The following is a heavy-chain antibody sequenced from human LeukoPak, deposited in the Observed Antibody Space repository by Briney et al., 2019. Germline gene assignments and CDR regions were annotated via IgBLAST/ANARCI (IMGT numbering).Heavy chain of an antibody. J-gene: IGHJ3*02. CDR1: GFTFSSYW. CDR3: AKNGGNRDSSGYYGLGAFDI. D-gene: IGHD3-22*01. CDR2: INSDGSST. Sequence: QAGGSLRLSCAASGFTFSSYWMHWVRQAPGKGLVWVSRINSDGSSTSYADSVKGRFTISRDNAKNTLYLQMNSLRAEDTAVYYCAKNGGNRDSSGYYGLGAFDIWGQGTMVTVSS. V-gene: IGHV3-74*01.